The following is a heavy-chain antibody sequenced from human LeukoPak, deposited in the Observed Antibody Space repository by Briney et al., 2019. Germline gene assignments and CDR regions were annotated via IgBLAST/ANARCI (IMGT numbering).Heavy chain of an antibody. D-gene: IGHD4-17*01. J-gene: IGHJ4*02. V-gene: IGHV4-31*03. CDR1: GGSISSGGYY. Sequence: SQTLSLTCTVCGGSISSGGYYWSWVRQHPGTGLEWIGYIYYSGSTYYNPSLKSRVTISVDTSKNQFSLKLSSVTAADTAVYYCARARGDYGDPEHLDYWGQGTLVTVSS. CDR2: IYYSGST. CDR3: ARARGDYGDPEHLDY.